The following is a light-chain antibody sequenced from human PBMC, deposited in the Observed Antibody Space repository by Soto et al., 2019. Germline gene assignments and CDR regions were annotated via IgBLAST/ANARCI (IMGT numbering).Light chain of an antibody. CDR3: GTWDSSLSGGV. J-gene: IGLJ3*02. V-gene: IGLV1-51*02. CDR2: ENN. Sequence: QSVLTQPPSMSAAPGQKVTISCSGSSSNIGNNYVSWYQQLPGTAPKLLIYENNKRPSGIPDRFSGSKSGTSATLGITGLQTGDEADYYCGTWDSSLSGGVFGGGTQLTVL. CDR1: SSNIGNNY.